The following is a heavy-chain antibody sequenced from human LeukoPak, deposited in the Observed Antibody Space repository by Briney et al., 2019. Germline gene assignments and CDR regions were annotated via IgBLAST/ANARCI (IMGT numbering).Heavy chain of an antibody. CDR2: ISSNSSTV. CDR1: GFTFSRYS. D-gene: IGHD3-22*01. V-gene: IGHV3-48*02. CDR3: AKVGGTYYYDSSGYYFDS. J-gene: IGHJ4*02. Sequence: GGSLRLPCAASGFTFSRYSMNWVRQAPGKGLEWVSYISSNSSTVYYADSLKGRFTISRDNAKNSLYLQMDSLRDEDTAVYYCAKVGGTYYYDSSGYYFDSWGQGTLVTVSS.